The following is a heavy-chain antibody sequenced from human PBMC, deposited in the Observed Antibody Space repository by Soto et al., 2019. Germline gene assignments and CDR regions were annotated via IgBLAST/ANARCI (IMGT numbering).Heavy chain of an antibody. CDR3: ARSDGRY. CDR2: IYYSGST. Sequence: SETRSLTCSVSGGSISSYYWSWSRQPPGKGLEWIGYIYYSGSTNYNPSLKSRVTISVDTSKNQFSLKLSSVTAADTAVYYCARSDGRYWGQGTLVTVS. CDR1: GGSISSYY. V-gene: IGHV4-59*01. J-gene: IGHJ4*02.